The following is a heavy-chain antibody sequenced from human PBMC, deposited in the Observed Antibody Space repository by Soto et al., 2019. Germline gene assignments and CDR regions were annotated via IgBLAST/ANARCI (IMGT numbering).Heavy chain of an antibody. CDR2: IIPIFGTA. D-gene: IGHD4-17*01. CDR1: GGTFSSYA. Sequence: SVKVSCKASGGTFSSYAISWVRQAPGQGLEWMGGIIPIFGTANYAQKFQGRVTITADESTSTAYMELSSLRSEDTAVYYCARGVYYGDPTTTYYFDYWGQGTLVTVSS. J-gene: IGHJ4*02. CDR3: ARGVYYGDPTTTYYFDY. V-gene: IGHV1-69*13.